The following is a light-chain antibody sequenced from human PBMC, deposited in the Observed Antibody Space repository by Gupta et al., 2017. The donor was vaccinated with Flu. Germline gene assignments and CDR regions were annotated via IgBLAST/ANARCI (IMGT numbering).Light chain of an antibody. V-gene: IGKV1-17*01. CDR1: QGIRND. CDR3: PHQNSSLWT. J-gene: IGKJ1*01. CDR2: AAS. Sequence: DIQMTHSPSSLSASVGDRVTITCRASQGIRNDLGWYQQKPGKAPKRLIYAASRVKSGVPSRFSGSGSGTEFTLTSSSRQPEDFATYYCPHQNSSLWTFGQGTKVEIK.